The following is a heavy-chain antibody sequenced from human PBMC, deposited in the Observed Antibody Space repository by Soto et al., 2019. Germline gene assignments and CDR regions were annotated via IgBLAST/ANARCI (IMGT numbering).Heavy chain of an antibody. D-gene: IGHD3-16*01. J-gene: IGHJ6*02. CDR3: ARDKEDGFGRGASYHYGLAG. V-gene: IGHV3-48*02. CDR2: ISSSSSTI. Sequence: GGSLRLSFGASGFTFSSYSMNWVRQAPGKGLEWVSYISSSSSTIYYADSVKGRFTISRDNAKNSLYLQMNSLRDEDTAVYYCARDKEDGFGRGASYHYGLAGWAQGTTVTVAS. CDR1: GFTFSSYS.